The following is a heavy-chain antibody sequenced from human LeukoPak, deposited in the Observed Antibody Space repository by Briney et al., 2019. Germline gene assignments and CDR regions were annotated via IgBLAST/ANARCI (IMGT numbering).Heavy chain of an antibody. CDR1: GFTFSSYS. V-gene: IGHV3-21*01. CDR3: ARSPFDY. Sequence: GGSLRVSCAASGFTFSSYSMNWVRQAPGKGLEWVSSISSSSSYADSVKGRFTISRDNAKNSVYLQMNSLRAEDTAVYYCARSPFDYWGQGTLVTVSS. CDR2: ISSSSS. J-gene: IGHJ4*02.